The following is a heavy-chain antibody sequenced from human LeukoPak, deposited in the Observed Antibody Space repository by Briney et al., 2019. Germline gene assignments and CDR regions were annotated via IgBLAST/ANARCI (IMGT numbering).Heavy chain of an antibody. D-gene: IGHD5-18*01. V-gene: IGHV5-51*01. CDR1: GYSFTSYW. CDR3: ARQVVDTAMVTTFDY. CDR2: IYPGDSDT. J-gene: IGHJ4*02. Sequence: RGESLKISCKGSGYSFTSYWIGWVRQMPGKGLEWMGIIYPGDSDTRYSPSFQGQVTISADKSISTAYLQWSSLEASDTATYYCARQVVDTAMVTTFDYWGQGTLVTVSS.